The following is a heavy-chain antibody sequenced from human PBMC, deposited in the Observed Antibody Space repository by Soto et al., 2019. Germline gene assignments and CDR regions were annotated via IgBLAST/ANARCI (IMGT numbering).Heavy chain of an antibody. J-gene: IGHJ5*02. CDR3: ARHLPIAAADWFAP. Sequence: PSETLSLTCTVSGGSISSYYWSWIRQPPGKGLEWIGYIYYSGSTNYNPSLKSRVTISVDTSKNQFSLKLSSVTAADTAVYYCARHLPIAAADWFAPWGQGTLVTVSS. V-gene: IGHV4-59*01. CDR2: IYYSGST. D-gene: IGHD6-13*01. CDR1: GGSISSYY.